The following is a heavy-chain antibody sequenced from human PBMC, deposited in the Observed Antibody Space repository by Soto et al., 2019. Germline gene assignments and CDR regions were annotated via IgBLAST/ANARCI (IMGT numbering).Heavy chain of an antibody. Sequence: SETLSLTCTVSGGSISSYYWSWIRQPPGKGLEWIGYIYYSGSTNYNPSLKSRVTISVDTSKNQFSLKLSSVTAADTAVYYCARLGSRRAIDYWGQGTLVTVSS. CDR2: IYYSGST. CDR3: ARLGSRRAIDY. D-gene: IGHD2-15*01. J-gene: IGHJ4*02. V-gene: IGHV4-59*08. CDR1: GGSISSYY.